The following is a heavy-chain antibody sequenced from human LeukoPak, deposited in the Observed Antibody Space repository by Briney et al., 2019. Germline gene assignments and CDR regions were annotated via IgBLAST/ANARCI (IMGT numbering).Heavy chain of an antibody. CDR1: GFTFSDHW. J-gene: IGHJ4*02. V-gene: IGHV3-74*01. D-gene: IGHD3-10*01. CDR2: INRDGSTT. CDR3: ARDRAYYFGSGDVGY. Sequence: GGSLRLSCAASGFTFSDHWMHWVRQAPGRGLVWVSRINRDGSTTNYAESVKGRFTISRDNAKNTVYLQMNSLRAEDTAVYYCARDRAYYFGSGDVGYWGQGTLVTVSS.